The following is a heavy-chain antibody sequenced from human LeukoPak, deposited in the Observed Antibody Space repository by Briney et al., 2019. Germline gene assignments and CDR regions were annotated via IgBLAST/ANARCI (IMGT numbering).Heavy chain of an antibody. CDR3: ASGARGTREGGDLYSFDY. V-gene: IGHV3-7*01. D-gene: IGHD4-17*01. CDR2: IKQDGSEK. Sequence: GESLRLSCAASGFTFSSYWMCWVRQAPGKGLEWVANIKQDGSEKYYVDSVKGRFTISRDNAKNSLHLQLNSLRAEDTAVYYCASGARGTREGGDLYSFDYWGQGTLVTASS. CDR1: GFTFSSYW. J-gene: IGHJ4*02.